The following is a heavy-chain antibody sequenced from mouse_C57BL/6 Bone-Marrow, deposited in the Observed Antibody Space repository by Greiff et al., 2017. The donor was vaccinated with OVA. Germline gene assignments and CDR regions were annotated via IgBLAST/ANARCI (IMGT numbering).Heavy chain of an antibody. CDR1: DSEVFPIAY. CDR3: ARMDDGYSRFAY. D-gene: IGHD2-3*01. J-gene: IGHJ3*01. CDR2: ILPSIGRT. V-gene: IGHV15-2*01. Sequence: VQLQQSGSELRSPGSSVKLSCKDFDSEVFPIAYMSWVRQKPGHGFEWIGGILPSIGRTIYGEKFEDKATLDADTLSNTAYLELNSLTSEDSAIYYCARMDDGYSRFAYWGQGTLVTVSA.